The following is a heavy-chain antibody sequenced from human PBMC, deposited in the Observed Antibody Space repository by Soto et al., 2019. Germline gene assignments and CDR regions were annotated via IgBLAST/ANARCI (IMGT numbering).Heavy chain of an antibody. CDR1: GFSLSDHY. Sequence: GGSLRLTCAASGFSLSDHYIDWVRQAPGKGLEWVGRSRDKAQGYSTEYAASVKGNFTTSRDDAKNSVLLQMNSLKTEDTAVYYCVRAMYYTVSSGYTRCFDYWGQGTLVTVSS. D-gene: IGHD3-22*01. J-gene: IGHJ4*02. CDR2: SRDKAQGYST. V-gene: IGHV3-72*01. CDR3: VRAMYYTVSSGYTRCFDY.